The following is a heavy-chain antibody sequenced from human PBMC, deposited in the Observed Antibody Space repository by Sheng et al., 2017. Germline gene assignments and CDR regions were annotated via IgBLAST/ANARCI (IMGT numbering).Heavy chain of an antibody. V-gene: IGHV3-7*01. CDR1: GFTFSSYW. CDR3: ARATNWFGSYYFSTFDY. CDR2: IKQDGSEK. D-gene: IGHD3-10*01. Sequence: EVQLVESGGGLVQPGGSLRLSCAASGFTFSSYWMSWVRQAPGKGLEWVANIKQDGSEKYYVDSVKGRFTISRDNAKNSLYLQMNSLRAEDTAVYYCARATNWFGSYYFSTFDYWGQGTLVTVSS. J-gene: IGHJ4*02.